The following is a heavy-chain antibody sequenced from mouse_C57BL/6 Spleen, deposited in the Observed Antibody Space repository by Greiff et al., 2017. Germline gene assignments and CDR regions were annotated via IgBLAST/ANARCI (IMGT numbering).Heavy chain of an antibody. J-gene: IGHJ4*01. D-gene: IGHD2-5*01. Sequence: VQLQQSGAELVKPGASVKLSCTASGFNIKDYYMHWVKQRTEQGLEWIGRIDPEDGDTKYAPKFQGKATITADTSSNTAYLKLSSLTSEDTAVYYCARVSSYYSNDAMDYWGQGTSVTVSS. CDR1: GFNIKDYY. CDR3: ARVSSYYSNDAMDY. CDR2: IDPEDGDT. V-gene: IGHV14-2*01.